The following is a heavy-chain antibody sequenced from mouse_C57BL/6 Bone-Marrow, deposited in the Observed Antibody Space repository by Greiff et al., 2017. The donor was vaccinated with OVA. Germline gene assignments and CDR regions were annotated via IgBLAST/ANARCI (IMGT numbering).Heavy chain of an antibody. J-gene: IGHJ1*03. D-gene: IGHD2-3*01. Sequence: VQLQQSGGGLVQPKGSLKLSCAASGFSFNTYAMNWVRQAPGKGLEWVARIRSKSNNYATYYADSVKDRFTISRDDSESMLYLQMINLKTEDTAMYYCVKHDVYWYFDVWGTGTTVTVSS. CDR3: VKHDVYWYFDV. V-gene: IGHV10-1*01. CDR1: GFSFNTYA. CDR2: IRSKSNNYAT.